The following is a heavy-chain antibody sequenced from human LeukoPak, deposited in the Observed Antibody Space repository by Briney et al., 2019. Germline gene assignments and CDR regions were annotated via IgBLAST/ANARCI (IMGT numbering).Heavy chain of an antibody. CDR2: INPSGGST. D-gene: IGHD2-15*01. Sequence: ASVKVSCKASGYTFTSYYMHWVRQAPGQGLEWMGIINPSGGSTSYAQKFQGRVTMTRDTSTSTVYMELSSPRSEDTAVYYCARDRCSGGSCYTMDYWGQGTLVTVSS. J-gene: IGHJ4*02. CDR1: GYTFTSYY. CDR3: ARDRCSGGSCYTMDY. V-gene: IGHV1-46*01.